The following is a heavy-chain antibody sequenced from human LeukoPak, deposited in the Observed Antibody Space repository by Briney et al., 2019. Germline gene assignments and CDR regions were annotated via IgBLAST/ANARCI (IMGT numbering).Heavy chain of an antibody. J-gene: IGHJ4*02. CDR2: ISGSGSTI. CDR1: GFTFSGYS. CDR3: TRGRPGHYYDY. Sequence: GGSLRLSCVVSGFTFSGYSMNWVRQAPGKGLEWVSYISGSGSTIFYADSMKGRFTVSRDNAKNSLYLQMDSLRDGDTAVYYCTRGRPGHYYDYWGLGTRVTVSS. V-gene: IGHV3-48*02. D-gene: IGHD6-6*01.